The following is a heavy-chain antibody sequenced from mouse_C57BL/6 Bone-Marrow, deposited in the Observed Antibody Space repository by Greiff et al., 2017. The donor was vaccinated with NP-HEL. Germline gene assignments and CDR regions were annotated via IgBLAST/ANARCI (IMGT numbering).Heavy chain of an antibody. J-gene: IGHJ3*01. CDR3: ARHETGGGSFAY. CDR2: ISNGGGST. CDR1: GFTFSDYY. V-gene: IGHV5-12*01. Sequence: EVQVVESGGGLVQPGGSLKLSCAASGFTFSDYYMYWVRQTPEKRLEWVAYISNGGGSTYYPDTVKGRFTISRDNAKNTLYLQMSRLKSEDTAMYYCARHETGGGSFAYWGQGTLVTVSA.